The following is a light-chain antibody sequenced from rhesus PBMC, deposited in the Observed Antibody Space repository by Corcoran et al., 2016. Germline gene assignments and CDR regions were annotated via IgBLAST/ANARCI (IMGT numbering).Light chain of an antibody. CDR1: QGISSW. CDR2: KAS. CDR3: LQYSSSPFT. J-gene: IGKJ3*01. V-gene: IGKV1-22*01. Sequence: DIQMTQSPSSLPASVGDTVTITCQASQGISSWLAWYQQKPGKAPKLLLYKASSLQSGAPSRFSGSGSGTDFTLTISSLQPEDFATYYCLQYSSSPFTFGPGTKLDIK.